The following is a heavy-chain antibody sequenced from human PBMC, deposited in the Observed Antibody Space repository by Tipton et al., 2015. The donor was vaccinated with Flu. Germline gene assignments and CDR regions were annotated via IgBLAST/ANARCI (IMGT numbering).Heavy chain of an antibody. CDR2: ISGSGEPI. CDR3: AKEIPTR. CDR1: TLSFRTYE. V-gene: IGHV3-48*03. D-gene: IGHD2-21*01. J-gene: IGHJ4*02. Sequence: SLRLSCAASTLSFRTYEMNWVRQAPGQGLEWVAYISGSGEPIYYADSLKGRFTISRDNAKNSLFLEMKSLRVEDTGFYYGAKEIPTRWGQGTL.